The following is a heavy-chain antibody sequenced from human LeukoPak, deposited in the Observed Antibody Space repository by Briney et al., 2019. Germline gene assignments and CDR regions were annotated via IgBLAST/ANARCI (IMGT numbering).Heavy chain of an antibody. J-gene: IGHJ4*02. Sequence: GGSLRLSCAASGFTFSSYEMNWVRQAPGKGLEWVSYISSSGSTIYYADSVKGRFTISRDNAKNSLYLQMNSLRAEDTAVYYCARAPPYCSGGSCYGGSDYWGQGTLDCVSS. CDR2: ISSSGSTI. V-gene: IGHV3-48*03. CDR1: GFTFSSYE. CDR3: ARAPPYCSGGSCYGGSDY. D-gene: IGHD2-15*01.